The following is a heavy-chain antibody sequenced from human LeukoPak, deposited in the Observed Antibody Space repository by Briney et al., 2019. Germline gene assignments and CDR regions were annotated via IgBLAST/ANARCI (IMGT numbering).Heavy chain of an antibody. CDR3: ARGPTYDGSGRMNYFDY. V-gene: IGHV4-4*07. Sequence: SSETLSLTCTVSGDSFTSDYWSWIRQPAGKGLEWIGRIYSTGSTNYSPSLKSRVTMSLDTSKTQFSLRLNSMTAADTAIYYCARGPTYDGSGRMNYFDYWARESWSPSPQ. CDR1: GDSFTSDY. CDR2: IYSTGST. J-gene: IGHJ4*02. D-gene: IGHD3-22*01.